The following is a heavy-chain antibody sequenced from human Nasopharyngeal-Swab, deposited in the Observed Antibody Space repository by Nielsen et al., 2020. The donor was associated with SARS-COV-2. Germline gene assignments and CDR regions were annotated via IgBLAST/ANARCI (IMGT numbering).Heavy chain of an antibody. D-gene: IGHD6-19*01. V-gene: IGHV3-30-3*01. J-gene: IGHJ4*02. CDR1: GFTFSSYA. CDR2: ISYDGSNK. Sequence: GESLKISCAASGFTFSSYAMHWVRRAPGKGLEWVAVISYDGSNKYYADSVKDRFTISRDNSKNTLYLQMNSLRAEDTAVYYCAKVPSGWYSALWYWGQGTLVTVSS. CDR3: AKVPSGWYSALWY.